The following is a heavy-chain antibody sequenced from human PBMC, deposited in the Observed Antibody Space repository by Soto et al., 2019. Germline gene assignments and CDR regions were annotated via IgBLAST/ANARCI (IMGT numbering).Heavy chain of an antibody. CDR3: ARDLYDFRSQTLDY. J-gene: IGHJ4*02. V-gene: IGHV1-46*03. CDR2: INPRDGST. Sequence: QVQLVQSGAEVKKPGASVKVSCKTSGYTFTNYYMHWVRQAPGQGLEWMGIINPRDGSTTYAQNFRGRVTMTRDTATSTVYMDLSSLRSEDTAVYYCARDLYDFRSQTLDYWGQGTLVHVSS. CDR1: GYTFTNYY. D-gene: IGHD3-3*01.